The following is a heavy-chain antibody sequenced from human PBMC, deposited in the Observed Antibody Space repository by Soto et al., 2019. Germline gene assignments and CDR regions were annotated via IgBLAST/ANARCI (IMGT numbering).Heavy chain of an antibody. Sequence: SETLSLTCTVSGGSISSSSYYWGWIRQSPGKGLEWIATIYSSENTYYNPSLLSRVTISVDTSRNDFSLRLSSVTAADTAVYYCARDDSSEYNWFDPWGQGTLVTVSS. CDR1: GGSISSSSYY. CDR2: IYSSENT. V-gene: IGHV4-39*02. CDR3: ARDDSSEYNWFDP. D-gene: IGHD3-22*01. J-gene: IGHJ5*02.